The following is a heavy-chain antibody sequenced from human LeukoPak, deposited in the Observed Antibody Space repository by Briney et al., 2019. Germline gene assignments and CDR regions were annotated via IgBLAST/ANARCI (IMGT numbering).Heavy chain of an antibody. J-gene: IGHJ5*02. CDR2: GNESGGT. D-gene: IGHD1-26*01. CDR1: GGSFNGYY. CDR3: AKNGQSGFSFDP. V-gene: IGHV4-34*01. Sequence: SETLSLTCAVYGGSFNGYYWSWIRQPPGKGLEWIGEGNESGGTKYNPSLKSRVTISADSSKNRFSPKLSSVTAADTAVYHCAKNGQSGFSFDPWGQGTLVTVSS.